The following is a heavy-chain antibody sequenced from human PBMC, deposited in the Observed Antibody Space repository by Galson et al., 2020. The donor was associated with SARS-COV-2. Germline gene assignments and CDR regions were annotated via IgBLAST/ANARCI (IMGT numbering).Heavy chain of an antibody. D-gene: IGHD6-13*01. J-gene: IGHJ6*02. V-gene: IGHV3-33*01. CDR2: IWYDGTKK. CDR1: RFTFDTYG. CDR3: ARDRDSISYYARGGLDV. Sequence: GGSLRLSCTASRFTFDTYGMHWVRQAPAKDLEWVAVIWYDGTKKYYADSVKGRFTISRDNSKNTLYLQMNSLRDEDTAVYYCARDRDSISYYARGGLDVWGQGTTVTVSS.